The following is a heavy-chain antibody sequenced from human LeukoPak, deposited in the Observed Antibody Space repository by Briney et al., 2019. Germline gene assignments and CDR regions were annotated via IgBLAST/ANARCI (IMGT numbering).Heavy chain of an antibody. CDR3: ARGEDILDAFDI. CDR1: GYTFTGYY. J-gene: IGHJ3*02. Sequence: ASVKVSCKASGYTFTGYYMHWVRQAPGQGLEWTGWINPNSGGTNYAQKFQGRVTMTRDTSISTAYMELSRLRSDDTAVYYCARGEDILDAFDIWGQGTMVTVSS. V-gene: IGHV1-2*02. CDR2: INPNSGGT.